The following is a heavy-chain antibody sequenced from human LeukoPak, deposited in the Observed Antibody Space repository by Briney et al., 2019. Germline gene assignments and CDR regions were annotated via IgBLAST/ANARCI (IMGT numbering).Heavy chain of an antibody. CDR2: ISAYNGNT. Sequence: ASVKVSCKASGYTFTSYGISWARQAPGQGLEWMGWISAYNGNTNYAQKLQGRVTMTTDTSTSTAYMELRSLRSDDTAVYYCARSLAYYDSSGCDYWGQGTLVTVSS. CDR3: ARSLAYYDSSGCDY. D-gene: IGHD3-22*01. V-gene: IGHV1-18*01. CDR1: GYTFTSYG. J-gene: IGHJ4*02.